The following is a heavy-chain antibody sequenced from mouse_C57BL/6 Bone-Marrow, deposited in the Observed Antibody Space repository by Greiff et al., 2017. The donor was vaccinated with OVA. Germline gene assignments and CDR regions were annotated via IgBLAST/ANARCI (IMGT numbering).Heavy chain of an antibody. D-gene: IGHD1-1*01. J-gene: IGHJ3*01. V-gene: IGHV1-82*01. CDR2: IYPGDGDT. Sequence: QVQLQQSGPELVKPGASVKISCKASGYAFSSSWMNWVKQRPGKGLEWIGRIYPGDGDTNYNGKFKGKATLTADQSSSTAYMQLSSLTSEDSAISFCARDYYGSSGFAYGGQGTLVTVSA. CDR1: GYAFSSSW. CDR3: ARDYYGSSGFAY.